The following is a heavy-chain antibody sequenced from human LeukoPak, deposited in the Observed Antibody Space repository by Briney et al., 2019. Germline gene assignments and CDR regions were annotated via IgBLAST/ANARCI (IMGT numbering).Heavy chain of an antibody. Sequence: GGSLRLSCAASGFTSSSYGMHWVRQAPGKGLEWVAFIRYDGSNKYYADSVKGRFTISRDNSKNTLYLQMNSLRAEDTAVYYCAKPGTTVVTPFSPFDYWGQGTLVTVSS. CDR2: IRYDGSNK. CDR3: AKPGTTVVTPFSPFDY. D-gene: IGHD4-23*01. CDR1: GFTSSSYG. J-gene: IGHJ4*02. V-gene: IGHV3-30*02.